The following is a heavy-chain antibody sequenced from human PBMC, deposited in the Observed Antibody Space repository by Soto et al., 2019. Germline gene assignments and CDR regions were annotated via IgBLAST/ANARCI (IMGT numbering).Heavy chain of an antibody. D-gene: IGHD2-15*01. CDR1: GYTFTNYG. CDR3: ARHPGGRGYYYGMDV. J-gene: IGHJ6*02. V-gene: IGHV1-18*01. CDR2: ISGYNGNT. Sequence: ASVKVSCKASGYTFTNYGFSWVRQAPGQGLEWMGWISGYNGNTKYAEKFQGRVTMTTDTSTSTAHMELRSLRSDDTAVYYCARHPGGRGYYYGMDVWGQGTTVT.